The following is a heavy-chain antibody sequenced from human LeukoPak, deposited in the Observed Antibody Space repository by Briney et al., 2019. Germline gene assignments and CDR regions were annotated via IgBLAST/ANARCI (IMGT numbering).Heavy chain of an antibody. J-gene: IGHJ5*02. Sequence: PSETLSLTCTVSGGSISSYYWSWIRQPPGKGLEWIGYIYYSGSTNYNPSLKSRVTISVDTSKNQFSLKLSSVTAADTAVYYCARQDYYGSAWFDPWGQGTLVTVSS. CDR2: IYYSGST. CDR1: GGSISSYY. V-gene: IGHV4-59*08. D-gene: IGHD3-10*01. CDR3: ARQDYYGSAWFDP.